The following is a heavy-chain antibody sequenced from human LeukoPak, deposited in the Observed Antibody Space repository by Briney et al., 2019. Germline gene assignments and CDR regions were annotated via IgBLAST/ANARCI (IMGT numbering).Heavy chain of an antibody. Sequence: GGSLSLSCAASGFTFDDYGMSWVRQAPGKGLEWVSGINWNGGSTGYADSVKGRFTISRDNAKNSLYLQMNSLRAEDTALYYCAREDCTNGVCPLDYYMDVWGKGTTVTVSS. CDR3: AREDCTNGVCPLDYYMDV. CDR1: GFTFDDYG. D-gene: IGHD2-8*01. V-gene: IGHV3-20*04. J-gene: IGHJ6*03. CDR2: INWNGGST.